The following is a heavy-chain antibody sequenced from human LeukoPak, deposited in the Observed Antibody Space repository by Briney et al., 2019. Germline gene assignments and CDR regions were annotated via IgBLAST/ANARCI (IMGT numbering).Heavy chain of an antibody. CDR3: ARVLRYDFWSAYYFDY. Sequence: EASVKVSCKASGYTFNSNDISWVRQAPGQGLEWMAWISTYNGNTNYAQKVQGRATMTTDTSTSTAYMELRSLRSDDTAVYYCARVLRYDFWSAYYFDYWGQGTLVTVSS. V-gene: IGHV1-18*01. J-gene: IGHJ4*02. CDR1: GYTFNSND. D-gene: IGHD3-3*01. CDR2: ISTYNGNT.